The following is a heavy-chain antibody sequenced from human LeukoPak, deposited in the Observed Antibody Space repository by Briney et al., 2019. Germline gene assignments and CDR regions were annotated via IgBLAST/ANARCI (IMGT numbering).Heavy chain of an antibody. J-gene: IGHJ4*02. CDR2: INHSGST. CDR1: GGSFSGYY. Sequence: SETLSLTCAVYGGSFSGYYWSWIRQPPGKGLEWIGEINHSGSTNYNPSLKSRVTISVDTSKNRFSLKLSSVTAADTAVYYCARGTQSDIVATIEYYFDYWGQGTLVTVSS. CDR3: ARGTQSDIVATIEYYFDY. D-gene: IGHD5-12*01. V-gene: IGHV4-34*01.